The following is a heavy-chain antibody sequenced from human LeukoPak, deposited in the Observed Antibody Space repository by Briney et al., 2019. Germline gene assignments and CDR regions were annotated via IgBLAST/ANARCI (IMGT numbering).Heavy chain of an antibody. CDR2: IYYSGST. J-gene: IGHJ4*02. CDR3: ARGPGSRYLDY. V-gene: IGHV4-30-4*01. D-gene: IGHD3-10*01. CDR1: GGSISSGDYY. Sequence: SQTLSLTCTVSGGSISSGDYYWSWIRQPPGKGLEWIGYIYYSGSTYYNPSLKSRVTISVDTSKNQFSLKLSSVTAADRAVYYCARGPGSRYLDYWGQGILVTVSS.